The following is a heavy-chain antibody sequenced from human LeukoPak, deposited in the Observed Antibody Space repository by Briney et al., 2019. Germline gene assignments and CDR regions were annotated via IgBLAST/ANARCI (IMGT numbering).Heavy chain of an antibody. CDR3: ARDEWYNWNDETGYYMDV. Sequence: SQTLSLTCTVSGGSISSGGYYWSWIRQPPGKGLEWIGYIYHSGSTYYNLSLKSRVTISVDRSKNQFSRKLSSVTAADTAVYYCARDEWYNWNDETGYYMDVWGKGTTVTVSS. V-gene: IGHV4-30-2*01. CDR2: IYHSGST. D-gene: IGHD1-1*01. CDR1: GGSISSGGYY. J-gene: IGHJ6*03.